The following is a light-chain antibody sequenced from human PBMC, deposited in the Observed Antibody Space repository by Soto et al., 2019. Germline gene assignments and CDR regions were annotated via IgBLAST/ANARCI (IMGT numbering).Light chain of an antibody. CDR3: QQFNNYPHRLT. V-gene: IGKV1D-13*01. CDR1: QGISSA. CDR2: DAS. J-gene: IGKJ4*01. Sequence: AIQLTQSPSSLSASVGDRVTITCRASQGISSALAWYQQKPGKAPKLLIYDASSLESGVPSRFSGSGSGTDFTLTLSSLQPEDFATYYCQQFNNYPHRLTFGGGTKVEIK.